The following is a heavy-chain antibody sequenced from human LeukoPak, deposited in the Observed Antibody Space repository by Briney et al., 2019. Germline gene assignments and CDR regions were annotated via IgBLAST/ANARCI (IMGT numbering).Heavy chain of an antibody. CDR2: IYWNGDI. CDR3: AHTLEVHWLVAFDS. CDR1: GFSLTSTGVG. D-gene: IGHD6-19*01. V-gene: IGHV2-5*01. Sequence: KGSGPTLVNPTQTLTLTCSFSGFSLTSTGVGVGWIRQPPGKALEWLALIYWNGDIRYSRSLESRLTITKDTSKNQVFLTMTNMDPVDTATYYCAHTLEVHWLVAFDSWGQGTLVTVSS. J-gene: IGHJ4*02.